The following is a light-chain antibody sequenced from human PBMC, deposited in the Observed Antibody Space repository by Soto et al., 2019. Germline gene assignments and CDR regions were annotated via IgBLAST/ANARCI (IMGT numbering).Light chain of an antibody. CDR1: SSDVGGYNS. J-gene: IGLJ1*01. CDR3: SSYTTSSTPHYV. Sequence: QSALTQPASVSGSPGQSITISCTGTSSDVGGYNSVSWYQHQPGKAPKLMIFDVSDRPSGVSSRFSGSKSGNTASLTISGLQAEDEADYYCSSYTTSSTPHYVFGPGTKLTVL. V-gene: IGLV2-14*03. CDR2: DVS.